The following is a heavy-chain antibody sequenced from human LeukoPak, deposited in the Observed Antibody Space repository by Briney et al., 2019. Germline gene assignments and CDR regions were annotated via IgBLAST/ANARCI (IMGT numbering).Heavy chain of an antibody. D-gene: IGHD3-22*01. V-gene: IGHV1-46*01. CDR1: GYTFTSYY. CDR2: INPSGGST. Sequence: ASVKVSCKASGYTFTSYYMHWVRQAPGQGLEWMGIINPSGGSTSYAQKFRGRVTMTRDTSTSTVYMELSSLRSEDTAVYYCARLPGGNYYDSSGYYGGLSAFDIWGQGTMVTVSS. J-gene: IGHJ3*02. CDR3: ARLPGGNYYDSSGYYGGLSAFDI.